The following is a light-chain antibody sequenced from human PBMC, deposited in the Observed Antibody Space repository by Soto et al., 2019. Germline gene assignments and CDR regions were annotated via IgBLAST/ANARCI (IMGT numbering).Light chain of an antibody. CDR3: QQYQSYAT. Sequence: DIQMTQSPSTLSASVGDRVTITCRASQSIRTWLAWYQQKPGKAPKVLIYAASTLQSGVPSRFSGSGSGTDFSLTISSLHPDDFATYFCQQYQSYATFGQGPKVEIK. V-gene: IGKV1-5*01. J-gene: IGKJ1*01. CDR1: QSIRTW. CDR2: AAS.